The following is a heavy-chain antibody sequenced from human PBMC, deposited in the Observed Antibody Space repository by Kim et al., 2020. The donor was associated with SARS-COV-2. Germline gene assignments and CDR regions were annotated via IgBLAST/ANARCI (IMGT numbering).Heavy chain of an antibody. D-gene: IGHD3-10*01. V-gene: IGHV1-69*01. Sequence: YAQKFQGRVTSTADESTSTAYMELSSLRSEDTAVYYCASSGSGSYYPFDYWGQGTLVTVSS. CDR3: ASSGSGSYYPFDY. J-gene: IGHJ4*02.